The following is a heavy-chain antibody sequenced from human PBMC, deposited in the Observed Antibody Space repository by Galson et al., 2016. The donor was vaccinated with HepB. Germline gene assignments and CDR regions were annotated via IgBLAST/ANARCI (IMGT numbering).Heavy chain of an antibody. CDR3: ARGRGRERDYFEP. J-gene: IGHJ5*02. D-gene: IGHD1-26*01. CDR2: ISSSGRYI. CDR1: GFTFSSYS. V-gene: IGHV3-21*01. Sequence: SLRLSCAASGFTFSSYSIDWVRQAPGKGLEWVSFISSSGRYIYYADSVKGRFTISRDNAKNSVYLQMNSLRAEGTAMYYCARGRGRERDYFEPWGPGTLVTVSS.